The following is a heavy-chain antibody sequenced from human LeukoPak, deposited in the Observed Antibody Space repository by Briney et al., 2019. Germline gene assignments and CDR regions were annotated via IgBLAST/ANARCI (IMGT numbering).Heavy chain of an antibody. CDR2: ISYDGRNK. J-gene: IGHJ3*02. V-gene: IGHV3-30*03. D-gene: IGHD1-14*01. CDR1: GFSFRSYG. Sequence: PGGSLRLSCAASGFSFRSYGMHWVRQAPGKGLEWVAVISYDGRNKFYADSVKGRFTISRDNSDSTLHLQLNSLRVKDAAVYFCARDRVGYTGNHSPVDIWGQGTRVTVSS. CDR3: ARDRVGYTGNHSPVDI.